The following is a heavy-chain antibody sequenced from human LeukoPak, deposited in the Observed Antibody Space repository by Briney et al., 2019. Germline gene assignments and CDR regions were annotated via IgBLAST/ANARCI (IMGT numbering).Heavy chain of an antibody. D-gene: IGHD2-8*02. J-gene: IGHJ4*02. CDR2: IITTGNYM. Sequence: GESLRLSCAVSGFTFSTYSMNWVSQAPGKGLEWVVSIITTGNYMYYAGSVRGRFTISRDNAKNSLYLQMNSLRVEDTAFYYCARETYLDTGGLDYWGQGSLATVSS. V-gene: IGHV3-21*01. CDR3: ARETYLDTGGLDY. CDR1: GFTFSTYS.